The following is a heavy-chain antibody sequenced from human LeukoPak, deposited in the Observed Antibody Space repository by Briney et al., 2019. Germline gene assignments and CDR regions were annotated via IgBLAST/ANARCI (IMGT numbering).Heavy chain of an antibody. CDR2: ISAYNGNT. V-gene: IGHV1-18*01. CDR1: GYTFTSYG. J-gene: IGHJ4*02. D-gene: IGHD3-22*01. CDR3: ARRNYYDSSGYYGFDY. Sequence: ASVKVSCKAPGYTFTSYGISWVRQAPGQGLEWMGWISAYNGNTNYAQKLQGRVTMTTDTSTSTAYMELRSLRSDDTAVYYCARRNYYDSSGYYGFDYWAREPWSPSPQ.